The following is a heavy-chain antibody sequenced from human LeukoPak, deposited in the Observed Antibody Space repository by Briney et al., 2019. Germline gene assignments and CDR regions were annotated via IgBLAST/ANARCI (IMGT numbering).Heavy chain of an antibody. CDR3: ARDLEIGSSSYYFDY. D-gene: IGHD3-3*01. Sequence: GGSLRLSCAASGFTFSTYGMHWVRQAPGKGLEWVAVIWYDGSNKYYADSVRGRFTISRDNFKNTLYLQMNSLRAEDTAVYYCARDLEIGSSSYYFDYWGQGTLVTVSS. CDR1: GFTFSTYG. J-gene: IGHJ4*02. V-gene: IGHV3-33*01. CDR2: IWYDGSNK.